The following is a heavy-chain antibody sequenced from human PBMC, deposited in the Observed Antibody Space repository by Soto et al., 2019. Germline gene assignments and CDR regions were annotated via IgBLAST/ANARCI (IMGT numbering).Heavy chain of an antibody. CDR2: INHSGST. CDR3: ARGCRGAVSSGWYKCRWFDP. J-gene: IGHJ5*02. Sequence: SETLSLTCAVYGGSFSGYYWSWIRQPPGKGLEWIGEINHSGSTNYNPSLKNRVTISVDTSKNQFSLKLSSVTAADTAVYYCARGCRGAVSSGWYKCRWFDPWGQGTLVTVSS. D-gene: IGHD6-19*01. V-gene: IGHV4-34*01. CDR1: GGSFSGYY.